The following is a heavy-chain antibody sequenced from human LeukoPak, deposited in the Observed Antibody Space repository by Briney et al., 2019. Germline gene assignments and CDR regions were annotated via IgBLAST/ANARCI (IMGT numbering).Heavy chain of an antibody. CDR2: MNPNSGNT. D-gene: IGHD1-26*01. J-gene: IGHJ4*02. CDR1: GYTFTSYD. CDR3: ARFPRATDLFDY. Sequence: ASVKVSCKASGYTFTSYDINWVRQATGQGLEWMGWMNPNSGNTGYAQKFQGRVTMTRNTSISTAYMELSSLRSEDTAVYYCARFPRATDLFDYWGQGTLVTVSS. V-gene: IGHV1-8*01.